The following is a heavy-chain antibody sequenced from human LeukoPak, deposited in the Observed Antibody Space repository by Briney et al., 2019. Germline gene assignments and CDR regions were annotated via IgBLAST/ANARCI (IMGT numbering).Heavy chain of an antibody. Sequence: GASVKVPCKASGFTFTSSAMQWVRQARGQRLEWIGWIVVGSGNTNYAQKFQERVTITRDMSTSTAYMELSSLRSEDTAVYYCAAAGYDSSGYRSDWGQGTLVTVS. CDR2: IVVGSGNT. CDR3: AAAGYDSSGYRSD. CDR1: GFTFTSSA. D-gene: IGHD3-22*01. J-gene: IGHJ4*02. V-gene: IGHV1-58*02.